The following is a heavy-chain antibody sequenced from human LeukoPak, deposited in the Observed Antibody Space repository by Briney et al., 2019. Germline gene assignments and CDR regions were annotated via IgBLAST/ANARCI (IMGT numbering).Heavy chain of an antibody. CDR3: ARDFIRTPTTG. V-gene: IGHV1-46*01. CDR1: GYTFTFYY. Sequence: GASVKVSCKASGYTFTFYYLHWVRQAPGQGLEWMGIINPSGGSTSYAQKFQGRVTMTRDTSTSTVYMELSSLRSEDTAVYYCARDFIRTPTTGWGQGTLVTVSS. J-gene: IGHJ4*02. D-gene: IGHD1-14*01. CDR2: INPSGGST.